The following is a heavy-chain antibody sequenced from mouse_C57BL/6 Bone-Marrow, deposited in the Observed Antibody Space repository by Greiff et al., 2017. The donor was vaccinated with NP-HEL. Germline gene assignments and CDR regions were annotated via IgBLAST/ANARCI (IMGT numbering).Heavy chain of an antibody. CDR3: TRGRLRGSFAY. Sequence: VQLKQSGTVLARPGASVKMSCKTSGYTFTSYWMHWVKQRPGQGLEWIGAIYPGNSDTSYNQKFKGKAKLTAGTSASTAYMELSSLTNEDSAVYYCTRGRLRGSFAYWGQGTLVTVSA. CDR2: IYPGNSDT. D-gene: IGHD2-4*01. J-gene: IGHJ3*01. V-gene: IGHV1-5*01. CDR1: GYTFTSYW.